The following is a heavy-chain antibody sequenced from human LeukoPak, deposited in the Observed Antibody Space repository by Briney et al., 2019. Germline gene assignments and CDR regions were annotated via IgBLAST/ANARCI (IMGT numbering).Heavy chain of an antibody. D-gene: IGHD6-13*01. CDR3: ARDVGIATRTYWFDP. CDR2: ISYDGSNK. Sequence: GGSLRLTCVASGFTLSSYWMHWVRQAPGKGLEWVAVISYDGSNKYYADSVKGRFTISRDNSKNTLYLQMNSLRAEDTAVYYCARDVGIATRTYWFDPWGQGTLVTVSS. CDR1: GFTLSSYW. J-gene: IGHJ5*02. V-gene: IGHV3-30-3*01.